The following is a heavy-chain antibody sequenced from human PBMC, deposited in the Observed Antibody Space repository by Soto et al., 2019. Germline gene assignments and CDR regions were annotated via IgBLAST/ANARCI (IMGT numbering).Heavy chain of an antibody. V-gene: IGHV4-30-4*01. J-gene: IGHJ4*02. D-gene: IGHD4-17*01. CDR2: IYHSGST. CDR1: GGSISSGDYY. Sequence: PSETLSLTCTVSGGSISSGDYYWSWIRQPPGKGLEWIGYIYHSGSTYYNPSLKSRITISADTSKNQFSLKLSSVTAADTAVYYCARSDYGERYYLNYWGQGTLVTVSS. CDR3: ARSDYGERYYLNY.